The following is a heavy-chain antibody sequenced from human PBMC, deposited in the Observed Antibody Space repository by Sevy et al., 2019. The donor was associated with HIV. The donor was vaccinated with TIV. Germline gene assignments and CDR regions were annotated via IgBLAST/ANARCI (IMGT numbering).Heavy chain of an antibody. CDR1: GFTFSSYP. CDR3: VRETTMLPRGAFDF. Sequence: GGSLRLSCAASGFTFSSYPMHWVRQAPGKGLEWLSFISFDGTDKYYADSVKGRFTITRDNSKNTLFLQMNSLRAEDTAFYYCVRETTMLPRGAFDFWGQGTMVTVSS. D-gene: IGHD3-10*01. V-gene: IGHV3-30-3*01. CDR2: ISFDGTDK. J-gene: IGHJ3*01.